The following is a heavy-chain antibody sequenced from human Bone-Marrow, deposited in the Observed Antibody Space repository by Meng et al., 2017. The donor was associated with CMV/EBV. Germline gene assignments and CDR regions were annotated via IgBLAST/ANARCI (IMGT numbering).Heavy chain of an antibody. V-gene: IGHV4-39*06. CDR3: ARDRYPRPAWFDP. Sequence: SETLSLTCTVSGGSISRCTYYWGWIRQPPGKGLEWIGSVYHSGSTYYNPSLQRRVTISVDTSENQIPLRLKSVTAADTAIYYCARDRYPRPAWFDPWGQGTLVTVSS. D-gene: IGHD6-6*01. CDR1: GGSISRCTYY. CDR2: VYHSGST. J-gene: IGHJ5*02.